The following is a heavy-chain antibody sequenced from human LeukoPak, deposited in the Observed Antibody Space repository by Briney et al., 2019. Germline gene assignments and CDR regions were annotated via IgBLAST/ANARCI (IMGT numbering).Heavy chain of an antibody. V-gene: IGHV4-4*02. CDR3: AREGAVAGRWFDP. Sequence: KTSETLSLTCAVSGGSITSSNWWSWVRQPPGKGLEWIGEIYYTGNTNYNPSLKSRVTISVDKSNNQFSLNLSSVTAADTAVYYCAREGAVAGRWFDPWGQGTLVTVSS. CDR1: GGSITSSNW. D-gene: IGHD6-19*01. J-gene: IGHJ5*02. CDR2: IYYTGNT.